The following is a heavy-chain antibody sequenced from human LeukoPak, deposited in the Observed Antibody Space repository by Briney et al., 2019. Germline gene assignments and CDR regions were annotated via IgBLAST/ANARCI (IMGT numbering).Heavy chain of an antibody. J-gene: IGHJ4*02. Sequence: GGSLRLSCAASGFTVSTNYMNWVRQAPGKRLEWVSVIYAGGSTYYADSVKGRFTISRDNSKNTLYLHMNSLRAEDTAVYYCARANNWNDAYFDSWGQGTLVTVSS. CDR1: GFTVSTNY. CDR3: ARANNWNDAYFDS. CDR2: IYAGGST. D-gene: IGHD1-20*01. V-gene: IGHV3-53*01.